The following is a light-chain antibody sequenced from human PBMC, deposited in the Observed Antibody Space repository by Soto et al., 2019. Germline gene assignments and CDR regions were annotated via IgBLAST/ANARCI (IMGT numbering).Light chain of an antibody. CDR2: GAS. V-gene: IGKV3-15*01. Sequence: EIVVTQSAATLSVSPGERATLSGRASQSVSNNYLAWYQQKPGQAPRLLIYGASTRAAGIPARFSGGGSTTEFTLTISSLQSEDFAVYYCQQYNHLPRTFGQGAKVDIK. CDR1: QSVSNN. J-gene: IGKJ1*01. CDR3: QQYNHLPRT.